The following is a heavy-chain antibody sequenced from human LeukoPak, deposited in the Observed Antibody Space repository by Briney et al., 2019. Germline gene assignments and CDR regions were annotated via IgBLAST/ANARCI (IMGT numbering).Heavy chain of an antibody. CDR3: ARTTGSGSREQLNY. CDR1: GGTFSSYT. D-gene: IGHD1-26*01. Sequence: SVKVSCKASGGTFSSYTISWVRQAPGQGLEWMGSIIPILGIANYAQKFQGRVTITADKSTSTAYMQLSSLRTEDTAVYYRARTTGSGSREQLNYWGQGTLVTVPS. V-gene: IGHV1-69*02. CDR2: IIPILGIA. J-gene: IGHJ4*02.